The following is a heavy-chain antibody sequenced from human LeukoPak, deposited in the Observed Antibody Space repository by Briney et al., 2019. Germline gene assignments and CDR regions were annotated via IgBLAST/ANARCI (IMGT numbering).Heavy chain of an antibody. Sequence: SETLSLTCTVSGGSISSSSYYWGWIRQPPGKGLEWIGSIYYSGSTYYNPSLKSRVTISVDTSKNQFSLKLSSVTAADTAVYYCARDRPDYYMDVWGKGTTVTVSS. CDR1: GGSISSSSYY. CDR2: IYYSGST. J-gene: IGHJ6*03. CDR3: ARDRPDYYMDV. V-gene: IGHV4-39*07.